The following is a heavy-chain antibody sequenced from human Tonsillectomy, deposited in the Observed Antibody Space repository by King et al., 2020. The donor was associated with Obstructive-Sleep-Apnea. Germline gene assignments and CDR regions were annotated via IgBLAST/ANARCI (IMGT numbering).Heavy chain of an antibody. CDR2: INHSGST. J-gene: IGHJ6*02. Sequence: VQLQQWGAGLLKPSETLSLTCAVYGGSFSGYYWSWIRQPPGKGLEWIGDINHSGSTNYNPSLKSRVTISVDTSKNQFSLKLSSVTAADTAVYYCARGKGGYCSGGSCPRGMDVWGQGTTVTVSS. D-gene: IGHD2-15*01. V-gene: IGHV4-34*01. CDR1: GGSFSGYY. CDR3: ARGKGGYCSGGSCPRGMDV.